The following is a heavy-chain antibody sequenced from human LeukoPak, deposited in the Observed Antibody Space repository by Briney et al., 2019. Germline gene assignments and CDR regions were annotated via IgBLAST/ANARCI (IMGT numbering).Heavy chain of an antibody. CDR3: ARVAAAHYSNEAFDI. Sequence: GGSLRLSCAASGFTFSKYWMLWVRQAPGKGLESVSRINTDGTVTTYADSVKGRFTVSRDNADNTMFLQMNSVRDEDTAVYYCARVAAAHYSNEAFDIWGHGTMVTVSS. J-gene: IGHJ3*02. CDR2: INTDGTVT. V-gene: IGHV3-74*01. D-gene: IGHD6-25*01. CDR1: GFTFSKYW.